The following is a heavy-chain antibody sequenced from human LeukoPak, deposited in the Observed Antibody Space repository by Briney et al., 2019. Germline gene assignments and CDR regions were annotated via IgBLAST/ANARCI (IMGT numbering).Heavy chain of an antibody. Sequence: GGSLRLSCVSSGFTFSTYGMHWVRQAPGKGLEGLTFIRYDGSHKYYADSVKGRFTISRDNSKKTLYLQMTTLRAADTAVYYCACNFADYYDTTGYYYSFDYWGQGTLVSVSS. CDR3: ACNFADYYDTTGYYYSFDY. J-gene: IGHJ4*02. V-gene: IGHV3-30*02. CDR1: GFTFSTYG. CDR2: IRYDGSHK. D-gene: IGHD3-22*01.